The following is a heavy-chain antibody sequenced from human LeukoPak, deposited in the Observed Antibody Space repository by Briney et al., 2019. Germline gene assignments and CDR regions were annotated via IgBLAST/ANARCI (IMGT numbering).Heavy chain of an antibody. Sequence: SVKVSCKASGGTFSSYAISWVRQAPGQGLEWMGGIIPIFGTANYAQKFQGRVTITADESTSTAYMELSSLRSEDTAVYYCARGPSYPVERGYYYYGMDVWGQGTTATVSS. D-gene: IGHD5-24*01. V-gene: IGHV1-69*13. CDR3: ARGPSYPVERGYYYYGMDV. CDR1: GGTFSSYA. J-gene: IGHJ6*02. CDR2: IIPIFGTA.